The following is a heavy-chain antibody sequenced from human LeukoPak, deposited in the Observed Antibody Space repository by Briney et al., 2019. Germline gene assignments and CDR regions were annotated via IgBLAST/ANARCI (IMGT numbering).Heavy chain of an antibody. CDR2: ISAYNGNT. V-gene: IGHV1-18*01. CDR1: GYTFTSYG. J-gene: IGHJ4*02. Sequence: ASVTVSCTASGYTFTSYGISWVRQAPGQGLEWMGWISAYNGNTNYAQTLQGRVTMTTDTSTTTAYMELRSLRSDDTAVYYCARDHAYDSSGYYYGQIDYWGQGTLVTVSS. D-gene: IGHD3-22*01. CDR3: ARDHAYDSSGYYYGQIDY.